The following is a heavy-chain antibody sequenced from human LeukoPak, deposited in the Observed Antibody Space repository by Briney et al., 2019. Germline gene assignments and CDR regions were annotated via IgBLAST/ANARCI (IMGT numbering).Heavy chain of an antibody. CDR3: ARASRYCSSTSCSDAGYFDY. CDR1: GGTFSSYA. CDR2: IIPIFGTA. Sequence: SVKVSCKASGGTFSSYAISWVRQAPGQGLGWMGGIIPIFGTANYAQKFQGRVTITADESTSTDYMELSSLRSEDTAVYYCARASRYCSSTSCSDAGYFDYWGQGTLVTVSS. D-gene: IGHD2-2*01. V-gene: IGHV1-69*13. J-gene: IGHJ4*02.